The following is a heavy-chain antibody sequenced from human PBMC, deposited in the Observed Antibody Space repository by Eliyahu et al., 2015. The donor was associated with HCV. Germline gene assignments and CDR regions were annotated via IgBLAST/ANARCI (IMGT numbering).Heavy chain of an antibody. Sequence: QVQLQESGPGLVKPSETLSLTCXVSGGXIRXYYXXWXXXSPGGGLEWIGYIYYSGKTDYNPSLKSRVTTSQDTSKNQVSLKLSSVTAADTAVYYCAGGGDTADWYFDLWGRGTLVTVSS. CDR2: IYYSGKT. J-gene: IGHJ2*01. V-gene: IGHV4-59*01. D-gene: IGHD3-10*01. CDR1: GGXIRXYY. CDR3: AGGGDTADWYFDL.